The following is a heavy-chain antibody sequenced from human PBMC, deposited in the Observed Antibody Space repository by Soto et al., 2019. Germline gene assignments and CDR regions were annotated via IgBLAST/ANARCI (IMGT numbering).Heavy chain of an antibody. D-gene: IGHD3-22*01. CDR1: GFTFSTSD. Sequence: GGSLRLSCVASGFTFSTSDMHWVRQAPGQGLEWVAVVSYDERNIYYADSVKGRFSVSRDNSKNTLYLQMNSLRAEDTAVYYCAKKARAAAYYDSINYYFDYWGQGTLVTVSS. J-gene: IGHJ4*02. CDR3: AKKARAAAYYDSINYYFDY. V-gene: IGHV3-30*18. CDR2: VSYDERNI.